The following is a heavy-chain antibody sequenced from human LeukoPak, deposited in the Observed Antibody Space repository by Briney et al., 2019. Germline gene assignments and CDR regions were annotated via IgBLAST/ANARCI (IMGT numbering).Heavy chain of an antibody. CDR3: TRGGPPYYYDSSGYYSDY. CDR2: INPNSGGT. CDR1: GYTFTGYY. Sequence: ASVKVSCKASGYTFTGYYMHWVRQAPGQGLEWMGRINPNSGGTNYAQKFQGRVTMTRDTSISTAYMELSRLRSDDTAVYYCTRGGPPYYYDSSGYYSDYWGQGTLVTVSS. J-gene: IGHJ4*02. D-gene: IGHD3-22*01. V-gene: IGHV1-2*06.